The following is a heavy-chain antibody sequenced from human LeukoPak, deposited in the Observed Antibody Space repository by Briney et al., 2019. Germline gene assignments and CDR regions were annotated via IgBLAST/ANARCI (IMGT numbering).Heavy chain of an antibody. J-gene: IGHJ4*02. V-gene: IGHV7-4-1*02. Sequence: ASVKVSCKASGYTFTSYAMNWVRQAPGQGLEWMGLINTNTGNPTYAQGFTGRFVFSLDTSVSTAYLQISSLKAEDTAVYYCASWSQSSGFEVVDYFDYWGQGTLVTVSS. D-gene: IGHD6-19*01. CDR1: GYTFTSYA. CDR3: ASWSQSSGFEVVDYFDY. CDR2: INTNTGNP.